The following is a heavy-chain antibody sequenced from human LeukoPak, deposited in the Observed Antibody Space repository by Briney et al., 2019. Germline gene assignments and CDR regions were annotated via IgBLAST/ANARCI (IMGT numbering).Heavy chain of an antibody. J-gene: IGHJ4*02. Sequence: SETLSLTCTVSGGSISSSSYYWGWIRQPPGKGLEWIGSIYYSGSTYYNPSLKSRVTISVDTSKNQFSLKLSSVTAADTAVYYCAREGYCSGGSCLGRGYYFDYWGQGTLVTVSS. CDR1: GGSISSSSYY. D-gene: IGHD2-15*01. CDR3: AREGYCSGGSCLGRGYYFDY. V-gene: IGHV4-39*07. CDR2: IYYSGST.